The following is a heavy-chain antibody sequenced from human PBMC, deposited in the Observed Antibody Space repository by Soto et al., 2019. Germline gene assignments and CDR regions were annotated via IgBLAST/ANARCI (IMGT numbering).Heavy chain of an antibody. D-gene: IGHD2-2*01. CDR3: ARGLTTRDLDY. Sequence: SETLSLTCAVYGGSFSGYYWSWIPQPPGKGLEWIGEINHSGSTNYNPSLKSRVTISVDTSKNQFSLKPSSVTAADTAVYYCARGLTTRDLDYWGQGTLVTVSS. J-gene: IGHJ4*02. CDR1: GGSFSGYY. V-gene: IGHV4-34*01. CDR2: INHSGST.